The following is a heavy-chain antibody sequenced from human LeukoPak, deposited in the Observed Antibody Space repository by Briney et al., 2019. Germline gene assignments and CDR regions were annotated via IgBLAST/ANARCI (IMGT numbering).Heavy chain of an antibody. CDR3: ARMSSTYYYGSGSYYTNNNWFDP. CDR1: GGTFSSYA. Sequence: ASVKVSCKASGGTFSSYAISWVRQAPGQGLEWMGGIIPIFGTANYAQKFQGRVTITADESTSTAYMELSSLRSEDTAVYYCARMSSTYYYGSGSYYTNNNWFDPWGQGTLVTVSS. J-gene: IGHJ5*02. V-gene: IGHV1-69*13. D-gene: IGHD3-10*01. CDR2: IIPIFGTA.